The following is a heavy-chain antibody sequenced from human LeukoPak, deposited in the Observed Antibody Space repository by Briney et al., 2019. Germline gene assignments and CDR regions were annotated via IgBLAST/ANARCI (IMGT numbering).Heavy chain of an antibody. CDR2: IKSKTDGGTT. CDR3: TTDFGPTYDFWSGYTLSTGNY. Sequence: GRSLRLSCAASGFTFSNAWMSWVRQAPGKGLEWVGRIKSKTDGGTTDYAAPVKGRFTISRDDSKNTLYLQMNSLNTEDTAVYYCTTDFGPTYDFWSGYTLSTGNYWGQGTLVTVSS. CDR1: GFTFSNAW. D-gene: IGHD3-3*01. V-gene: IGHV3-15*01. J-gene: IGHJ4*02.